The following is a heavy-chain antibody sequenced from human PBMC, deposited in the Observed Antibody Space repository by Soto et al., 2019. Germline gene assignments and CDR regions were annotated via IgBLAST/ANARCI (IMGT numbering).Heavy chain of an antibody. CDR3: AKGGWRIVDI. D-gene: IGHD3-3*01. V-gene: IGHV4-59*01. Sequence: QVQLQESGPGLVKPSETLSLTCTVSGGSISSYYWSWVRQPPGKGLEWSGYFYYSGSTHYNPSRKSRVTISVDTSTNQFSLKLSSVTAADTAVYYCAKGGWRIVDIWGQGTMVTVSS. J-gene: IGHJ3*02. CDR2: FYYSGST. CDR1: GGSISSYY.